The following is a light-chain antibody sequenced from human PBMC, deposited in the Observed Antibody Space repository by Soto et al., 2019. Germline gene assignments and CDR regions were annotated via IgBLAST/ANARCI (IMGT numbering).Light chain of an antibody. V-gene: IGKV3-20*01. Sequence: EIVMTQSPATLSVSPGERATLSCRASQSVSSNLAWYQQKPGQAPRLLIYGASNRATGIPDRFSGSGSGTDFTLTISRLEPEDFAVYYCQQYGNSGTFSQGTKVDIK. CDR3: QQYGNSGT. CDR2: GAS. CDR1: QSVSSN. J-gene: IGKJ1*01.